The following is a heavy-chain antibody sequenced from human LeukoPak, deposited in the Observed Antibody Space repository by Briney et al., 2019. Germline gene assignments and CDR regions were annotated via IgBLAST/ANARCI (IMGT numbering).Heavy chain of an antibody. Sequence: SETLSLTCTVSGGSISSGGYYWSWIRQPPGKGLEWIGYVYHSGSTYYNPSLKSRVTISVDRSKNQFSLKLSSVTAADTAVYYCARNLRIAVAGTGSWGQGTLVTVSS. V-gene: IGHV4-30-2*01. J-gene: IGHJ5*02. CDR2: VYHSGST. D-gene: IGHD6-19*01. CDR1: GGSISSGGYY. CDR3: ARNLRIAVAGTGS.